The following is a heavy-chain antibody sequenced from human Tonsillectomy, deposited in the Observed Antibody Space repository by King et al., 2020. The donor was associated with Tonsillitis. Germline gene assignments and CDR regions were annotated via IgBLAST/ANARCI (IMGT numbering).Heavy chain of an antibody. CDR2: ISGIGGST. CDR1: GFTFSSYA. D-gene: IGHD6-19*01. J-gene: IGHJ4*02. V-gene: IGHV3-23*04. Sequence: VQLVESGGGLVQPGGSLRLSCAASGFTFSSYAMSWVRQAPGKGLEWVSAISGIGGSTYYADSVKGRVTISRDNSKNTLYLQMNSLRAEDTAVYYCAKGRYSSGWYDYWGQGTLVTVSS. CDR3: AKGRYSSGWYDY.